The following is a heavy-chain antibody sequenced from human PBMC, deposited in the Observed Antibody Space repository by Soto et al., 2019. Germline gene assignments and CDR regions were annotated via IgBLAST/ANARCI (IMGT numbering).Heavy chain of an antibody. D-gene: IGHD2-21*02. CDR1: GFTFSNAW. J-gene: IGHJ4*02. Sequence: EVQLVESGGGLVKPGGSLRLSCAASGFTFSNAWMTWVRQAPGKGLEWVGRIKNKADGVTTDYAAPMKGRFSIARDDSKNTVYLQMNSLKTEDTAIYYCTTTQTVTAEGSPFDYWGQGTLVTVSS. V-gene: IGHV3-15*05. CDR3: TTTQTVTAEGSPFDY. CDR2: IKNKADGVTT.